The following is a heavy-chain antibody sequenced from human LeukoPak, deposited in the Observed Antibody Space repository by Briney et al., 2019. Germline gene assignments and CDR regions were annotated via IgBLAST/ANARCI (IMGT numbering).Heavy chain of an antibody. V-gene: IGHV3-7*03. D-gene: IGHD1-26*01. J-gene: IGHJ6*02. Sequence: PGGSLRLSCAASGFTFSSYCMSWVRQAPGKGLEWVANIKQDGSEKYYVDSVKGRFTISRDNAKNSLYLQMNSLRAEDTAVYYCARGASPYYYYGKDVWGQGTTVTVSS. CDR2: IKQDGSEK. CDR3: ARGASPYYYYGKDV. CDR1: GFTFSSYC.